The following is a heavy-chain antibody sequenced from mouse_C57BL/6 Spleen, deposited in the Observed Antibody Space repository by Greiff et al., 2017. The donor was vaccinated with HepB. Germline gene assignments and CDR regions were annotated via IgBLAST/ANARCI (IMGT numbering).Heavy chain of an antibody. Sequence: EVQVVESGGGLVKPGGSLKLSCAASGFTFSDYGMHWVRQAPEKGLEWVAYISSGSSTIYYADTVKGRFTISRDNAKNTLFLQMTSLRSEDTAMYYCATSPYYGLDYWGQGTTLTVSS. V-gene: IGHV5-17*01. CDR1: GFTFSDYG. CDR3: ATSPYYGLDY. CDR2: ISSGSSTI. D-gene: IGHD2-10*01. J-gene: IGHJ2*01.